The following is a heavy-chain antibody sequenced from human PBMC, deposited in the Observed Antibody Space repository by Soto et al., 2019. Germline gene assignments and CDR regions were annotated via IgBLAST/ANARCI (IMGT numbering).Heavy chain of an antibody. D-gene: IGHD4-17*01. CDR1: VGSISSYY. Sequence: XETLSLTCTFSVGSISSYYWSWIRQPPGKGLEWIGYIYYSGSTNYNPSLKSRVTISVDTSKNQFSLKLSSVTAADTAVYYCARERPSRGEYGDAFDILGQGTMIIVS. CDR2: IYYSGST. V-gene: IGHV4-59*01. CDR3: ARERPSRGEYGDAFDI. J-gene: IGHJ3*02.